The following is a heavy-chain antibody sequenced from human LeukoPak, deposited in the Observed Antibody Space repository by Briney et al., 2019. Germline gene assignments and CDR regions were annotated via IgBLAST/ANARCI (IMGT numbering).Heavy chain of an antibody. CDR2: IYNSGST. D-gene: IGHD3-10*01. CDR1: GGSISSYY. V-gene: IGHV4-59*01. J-gene: IGHJ3*01. CDR3: ARDPAGGGALDL. Sequence: RSSETLSLTCTVSGGSISSYYWSWIRQPPGKGLEWIGYIYNSGSTNYNPSLKSRVTISVDTSKNQFSLNLISVTAADTAVYYCARDPAGGGALDLWGQGTMVTVSS.